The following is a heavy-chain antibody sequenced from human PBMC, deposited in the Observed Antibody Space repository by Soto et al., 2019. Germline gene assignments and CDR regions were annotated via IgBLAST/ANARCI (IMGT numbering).Heavy chain of an antibody. CDR1: GGTFSSYA. CDR3: ARGRCTVTTFFYYFDY. D-gene: IGHD4-17*01. Sequence: ASVKVSCKASGGTFSSYAISWVRQAPGQGLEWMGGIIPIFGTANYAQKFQGRVTITADESTSTAYMELSSLRSEDTAVYYCARGRCTVTTFFYYFDYWGQGTLVTVSS. V-gene: IGHV1-69*13. CDR2: IIPIFGTA. J-gene: IGHJ4*02.